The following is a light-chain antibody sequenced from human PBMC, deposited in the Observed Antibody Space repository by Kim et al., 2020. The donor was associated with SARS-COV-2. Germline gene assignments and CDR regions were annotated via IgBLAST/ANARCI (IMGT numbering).Light chain of an antibody. CDR3: SSYAGSSTNV. V-gene: IGLV2-14*01. CDR1: SSDVGSYNF. J-gene: IGLJ2*01. CDR2: EVS. Sequence: QSVLTQPASVSGSPGQSITISCTGTSSDVGSYNFVSWYQQHPGKAPKLMIYEVSNRPSGVSNRFSGSKSGNTASLTISGLQAEDEADYYCSSYAGSSTNVFGAGTKLTVL.